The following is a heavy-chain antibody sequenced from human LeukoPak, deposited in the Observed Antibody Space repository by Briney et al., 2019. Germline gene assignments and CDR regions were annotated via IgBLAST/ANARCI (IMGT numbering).Heavy chain of an antibody. D-gene: IGHD2-21*02. J-gene: IGHJ1*01. CDR1: GFTFSSYS. CDR3: ARDLHLAYCGGDCYFPPPTSPYFQH. V-gene: IGHV3-21*01. CDR2: ISSSSSYI. Sequence: SPGGSLRLSCAASGFTFSSYSMNWVRQAPGKGLEWVSSISSSSSYIYYADSVKGRFTISRDNAKNSLYLQMNGLRAEDTAVYYCARDLHLAYCGGDCYFPPPTSPYFQHWGQGTLVTVSS.